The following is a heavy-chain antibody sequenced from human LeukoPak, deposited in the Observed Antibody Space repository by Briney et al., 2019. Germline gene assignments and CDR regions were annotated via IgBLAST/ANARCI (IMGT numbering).Heavy chain of an antibody. CDR3: VRHNYGYDY. J-gene: IGHJ4*02. V-gene: IGHV3-74*01. D-gene: IGHD5-18*01. CDR1: GFTFNTYW. CDR2: ILNDGGST. Sequence: PGGSLRLSCAASGFTFNTYWMHWVRQAPGEGPVWVAHILNDGGSTSYADSVKGRFIISRDNATTTLSLQMNRLRAEDTAGYYCVRHNYGYDYWGQGAPVTASS.